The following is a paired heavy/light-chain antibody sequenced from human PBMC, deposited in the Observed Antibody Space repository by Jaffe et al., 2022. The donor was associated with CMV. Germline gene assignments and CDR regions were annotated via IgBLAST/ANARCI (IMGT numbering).Heavy chain of an antibody. V-gene: IGHV4-39*01. CDR2: IFYIGNT. CDR1: GAPISTSSSH. CDR3: ARQFGWGDRRDNWFDP. J-gene: IGHJ5*02. D-gene: IGHD3-10*01. Sequence: QLQLQESGPGLLKPSETLSLTCSVSGAPISTSSSHWGWIRQPPGKGLEWIGSIFYIGNTYYNPSLKSRVTISLDTSKNQFSLRLSSVTAADTAVYYCARQFGWGDRRDNWFDPWGQGTLVTVSS.
Light chain of an antibody. CDR1: SSNIGAGYD. V-gene: IGLV1-40*01. CDR2: VNN. Sequence: QSVLTQPPSVSGAPGQRVTISCTGSSSNIGAGYDVHWYQQFPGTAPKLLLYVNNNRPSGVPDRFSGSKSGTSASLAITGLQAEDAADYYCQSYDSSVNRVVFGGGTKLTVL. CDR3: QSYDSSVNRVV. J-gene: IGLJ2*01.